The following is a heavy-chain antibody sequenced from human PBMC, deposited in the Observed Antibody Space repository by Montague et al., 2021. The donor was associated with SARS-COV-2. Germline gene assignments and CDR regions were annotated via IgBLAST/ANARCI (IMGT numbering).Heavy chain of an antibody. CDR2: TYFRSKWYN. V-gene: IGHV6-1*01. J-gene: IGHJ4*02. CDR3: GRVFAPAGTFDF. Sequence: CAISGDSVSTNNSTWNWVRQSPSGDREWLGRTYFRSKWYNDYAVALKRRITINPDTSKNQFSLQLKTVTPKDTAIYFCGRVFAPAGTFDFWGQGTLVTVSS. D-gene: IGHD6-13*01. CDR1: GDSVSTNNST.